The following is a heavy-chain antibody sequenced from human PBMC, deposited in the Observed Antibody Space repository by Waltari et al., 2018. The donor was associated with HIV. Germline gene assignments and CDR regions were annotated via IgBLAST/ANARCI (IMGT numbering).Heavy chain of an antibody. J-gene: IGHJ3*02. CDR1: GYTFTGYD. Sequence: QVQLVQSGTEVKKPGASVKVSCKASGYTFTGYDMNWVRQAKGQGLEWMGWMNPESCNTAYAHKFQGRVTMTRNTSIRTAYMELTSLRSEDTALYYCARRKGDYRTAFDIWGQGTMVTASS. CDR2: MNPESCNT. D-gene: IGHD4-17*01. V-gene: IGHV1-8*01. CDR3: ARRKGDYRTAFDI.